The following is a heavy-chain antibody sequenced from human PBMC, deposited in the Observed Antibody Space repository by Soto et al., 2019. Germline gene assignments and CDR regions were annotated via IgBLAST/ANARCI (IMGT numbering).Heavy chain of an antibody. CDR1: GGSISSSNW. D-gene: IGHD3-16*01. J-gene: IGHJ4*02. CDR2: IYHSGST. V-gene: IGHV4-4*02. CDR3: ARVPFCRAYRRRRHITDY. Sequence: ASETLSLTCAVSGGSISSSNWWSWVRQPPGKGLEWIGEIYHSGSTNYNPSLKSRVTISVDKSKNQFSLKLSSVTAADTAVYYCARVPFCRAYRRRRHITDYWGPGTLVTVFS.